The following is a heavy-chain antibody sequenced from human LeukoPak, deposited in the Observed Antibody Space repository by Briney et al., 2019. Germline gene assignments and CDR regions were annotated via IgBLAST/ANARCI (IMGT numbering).Heavy chain of an antibody. J-gene: IGHJ4*02. D-gene: IGHD5-18*01. CDR1: GFTFSSYW. V-gene: IGHV3-7*03. CDR2: IKQDGTEK. Sequence: PGGSLRLSCAASGFTFSSYWMSWVRQAPGKGLEWVANIKQDGTEKYYEDSVKGRFAISRDNAKNSLYLQMNSLRAEDTAVYYCAREGYNYGDFDYWGQGTLVTVSS. CDR3: AREGYNYGDFDY.